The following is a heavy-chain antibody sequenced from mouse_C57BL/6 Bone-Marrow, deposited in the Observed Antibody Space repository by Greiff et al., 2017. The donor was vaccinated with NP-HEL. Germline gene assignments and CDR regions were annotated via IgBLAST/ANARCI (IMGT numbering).Heavy chain of an antibody. CDR1: GYTFTSYW. Sequence: QVQLQQPGAELVRPGTSVKLSCKASGYTFTSYWMHWVKQRPGQGLEWIGVIDPSDSYTNYNQKFKGKATLTVDTSSSTAYMQLSSLTSEDSAVYYCASPYYYYGSTYFDYWGQGTTLTVSS. CDR3: ASPYYYYGSTYFDY. V-gene: IGHV1-59*01. CDR2: IDPSDSYT. J-gene: IGHJ2*01. D-gene: IGHD1-1*01.